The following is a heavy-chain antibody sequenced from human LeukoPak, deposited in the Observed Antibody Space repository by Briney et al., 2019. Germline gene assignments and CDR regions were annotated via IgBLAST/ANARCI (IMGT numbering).Heavy chain of an antibody. CDR2: VNPQNGDT. V-gene: IGHV1-2*02. CDR1: GYNFAVYY. D-gene: IGHD3-3*02. J-gene: IGHJ4*02. CDR3: AIRRDFGAIPVIFGH. Sequence: ASVKVSCKAAGYNFAVYYIQWLRQPPGQGPEWMGWVNPQNGDTKDVEKFRGRVTMASDTSINTVFLGLNSLTPNDTGVYYCAIRRDFGAIPVIFGHWGPGTQVTVSS.